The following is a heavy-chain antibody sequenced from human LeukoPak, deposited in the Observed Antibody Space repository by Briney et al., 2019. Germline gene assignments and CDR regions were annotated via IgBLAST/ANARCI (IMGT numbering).Heavy chain of an antibody. CDR2: ISGSGGGK. CDR1: GFTFSTYA. V-gene: IGHV3-23*01. J-gene: IGHJ4*02. Sequence: GGSLRLSCAASGFTFSTYAMNWVRQAPGEGREWVSGISGSGGGKFYADSVKGRFTISRDKSKSTLYLQMNSLKAEDAAVYYCAKDNADYPIYYFDSWGQGTLVTVSS. CDR3: AKDNADYPIYYFDS. D-gene: IGHD3-16*01.